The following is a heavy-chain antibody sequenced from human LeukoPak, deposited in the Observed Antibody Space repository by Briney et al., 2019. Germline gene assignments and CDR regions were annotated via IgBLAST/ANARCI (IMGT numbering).Heavy chain of an antibody. D-gene: IGHD2-21*02. CDR1: GGSMSSSGQY. V-gene: IGHV4-39*01. J-gene: IGHJ3*02. CDR2: IYYSGST. CDR3: ARNMTAISRLDVFDI. Sequence: SETLSLTCTVSGGSMSSSGQYWGWIRQSPVKGLEWIGSIYYSGSTYYNPSLKSRVTISVDTSKNQFSLELRSVTAADTAIYYCARNMTAISRLDVFDIWGPGTMATVS.